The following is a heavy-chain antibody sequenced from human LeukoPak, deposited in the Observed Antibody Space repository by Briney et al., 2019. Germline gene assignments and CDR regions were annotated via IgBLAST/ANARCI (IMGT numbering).Heavy chain of an antibody. J-gene: IGHJ4*02. Sequence: GGSLRLSCVASGFPFSSYWMTWVRQAPGKGLEWVANIKQDGSKKSYVDSVKGRFTISRDNAKNTLYLQMNSLRAEDTAVYYCARFSGYSDYWGQGTLVTVSS. CDR1: GFPFSSYW. V-gene: IGHV3-7*01. CDR2: IKQDGSKK. CDR3: ARFSGYSDY. D-gene: IGHD2-15*01.